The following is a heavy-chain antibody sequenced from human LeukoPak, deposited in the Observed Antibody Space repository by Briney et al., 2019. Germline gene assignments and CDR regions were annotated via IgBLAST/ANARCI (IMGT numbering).Heavy chain of an antibody. CDR2: INPNSGGT. D-gene: IGHD2-8*01. J-gene: IGHJ4*02. CDR3: ARRNEYCTNGVCYPGGWDY. V-gene: IGHV1-2*02. Sequence: ASVKVSCKASGYTFTSYGISWVRQAPGQGLEWMGWINPNSGGTNYAQKFQGRVTMTRDTSISTAYMELSRLRSDDTAVYYCARRNEYCTNGVCYPGGWDYWGQGTLVTVSS. CDR1: GYTFTSYG.